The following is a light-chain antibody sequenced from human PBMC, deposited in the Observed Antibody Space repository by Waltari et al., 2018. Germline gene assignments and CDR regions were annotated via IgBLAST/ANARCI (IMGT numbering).Light chain of an antibody. CDR1: QTVSTTY. Sequence: EIVLTQSPGTLSFSPGERSTLSCRASQTVSTTYLAWYQQKPGQAPTLLIYGASSRATGIPDRFSGSGSGTDFSLTISSLEPEDFAVYYCQQYDISPLTFGGGTKVEIK. CDR2: GAS. V-gene: IGKV3-20*01. J-gene: IGKJ4*01. CDR3: QQYDISPLT.